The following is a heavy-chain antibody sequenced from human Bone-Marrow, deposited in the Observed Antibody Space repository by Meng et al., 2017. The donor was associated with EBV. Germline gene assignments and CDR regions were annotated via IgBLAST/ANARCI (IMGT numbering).Heavy chain of an antibody. CDR3: ARVRVGGYDIDH. D-gene: IGHD5-12*01. J-gene: IGHJ4*02. V-gene: IGHV4-4*02. CDR2: IYHSGST. Sequence: QVLLQEAGPGLVMASGTLSLTCGVSGDSFSSIYWWSWVRQPPGKGLEWIGEIYHSGSTEYNPSLKNRVTISIDKSKNKFSLKLTSVTAADTAVYYCARVRVGGYDIDHWGQGTLVTVSS. CDR1: GDSFSSIYW.